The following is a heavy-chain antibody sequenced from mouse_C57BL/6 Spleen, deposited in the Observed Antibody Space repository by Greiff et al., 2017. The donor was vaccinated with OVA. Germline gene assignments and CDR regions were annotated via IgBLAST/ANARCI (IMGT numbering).Heavy chain of an antibody. CDR3: ARGTTGVAMDY. D-gene: IGHD1-1*01. J-gene: IGHJ4*01. Sequence: QVQLQQSGAELVRPGASVKLSCKASGYTFTDFYINWVKQRPGQGLEWIARIYPGSGNTYYNEKFKGKATLTAEKSSSTAYMQLSSLTSEDSAVYFCARGTTGVAMDYWGQGTSVTVSS. CDR2: IYPGSGNT. V-gene: IGHV1-76*01. CDR1: GYTFTDFY.